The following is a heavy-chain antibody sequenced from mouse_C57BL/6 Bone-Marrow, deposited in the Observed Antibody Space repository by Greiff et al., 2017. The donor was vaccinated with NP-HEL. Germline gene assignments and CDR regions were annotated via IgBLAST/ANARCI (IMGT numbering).Heavy chain of an antibody. J-gene: IGHJ3*01. D-gene: IGHD2-1*01. CDR2: IDPSDSYT. V-gene: IGHV1-59*01. CDR1: GYTFTSYW. CDR3: ARGGNWFAY. Sequence: QVQLKQPGAELVRPGTSVKLSCKASGYTFTSYWMHWVKQRPGQGLEWIGVIDPSDSYTNYNQKFKGKATLTVDTSSSTAYMQLSSLTSEDSAVYYCARGGNWFAYWGQGTLVTVSA.